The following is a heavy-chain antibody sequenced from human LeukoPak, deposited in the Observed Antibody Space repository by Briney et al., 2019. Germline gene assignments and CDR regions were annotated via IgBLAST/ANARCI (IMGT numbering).Heavy chain of an antibody. J-gene: IGHJ5*02. CDR3: ARDPGYSSGGSCYSPNWFDP. V-gene: IGHV1-8*03. D-gene: IGHD2-15*01. CDR1: GYTFTSYD. Sequence: ASVKVSCKASGYTFTSYDINWVRQATGQGLEWVGWLNPSSGNTGYAQKFQGRITITRNTSISTAYMELSSLRSEDTAVYYCARDPGYSSGGSCYSPNWFDPWGQGTLVTVSS. CDR2: LNPSSGNT.